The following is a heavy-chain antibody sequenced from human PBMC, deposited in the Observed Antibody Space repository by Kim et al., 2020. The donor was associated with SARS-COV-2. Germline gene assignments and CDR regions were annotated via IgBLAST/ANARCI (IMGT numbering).Heavy chain of an antibody. J-gene: IGHJ4*02. Sequence: GGSLRLSCSASGFTFSTYAMHWVRQAPGKGLEYVSGISDNGGKRYYADSVKDRFTISRDNSKNTLYLQMSSLREEDTAVYYCAKEWTSGWYGFDYWGQGPLVTVSS. CDR1: GFTFSTYA. D-gene: IGHD6-19*01. CDR3: AKEWTSGWYGFDY. CDR2: ISDNGGKR. V-gene: IGHV3-64D*06.